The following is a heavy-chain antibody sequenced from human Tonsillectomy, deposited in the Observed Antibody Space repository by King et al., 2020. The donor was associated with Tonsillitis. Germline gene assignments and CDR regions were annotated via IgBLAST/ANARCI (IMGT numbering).Heavy chain of an antibody. CDR3: VRVAFGHWPTAPTDY. CDR1: GYSFNNNG. D-gene: IGHD3-16*01. V-gene: IGHV1-18*01. J-gene: IGHJ4*02. CDR2: ISPYNGNR. Sequence: VQLVESGAEMKKPGASVKVSCKTSGYSFNNNGINWVRQAPGQGLEWMGWISPYNGNRHYAQKLQGRVTMTTDTSTNTAYMELRSLRSDDTAVYYCVRVAFGHWPTAPTDYWGQGTLVTVSS.